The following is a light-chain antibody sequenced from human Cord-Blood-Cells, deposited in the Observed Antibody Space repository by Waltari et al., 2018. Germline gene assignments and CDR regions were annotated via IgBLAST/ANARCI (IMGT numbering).Light chain of an antibody. CDR3: AAWDDSLNGPV. V-gene: IGLV1-44*01. Sequence: QSVLTQPPSAPRTPGQRVTISCSGSSSTLGSNTVNWYQQLPGTAPKLLIYSNNQRPSGVPDRFSGSKSGTSASLAISGLQSEDEADYYCAAWDDSLNGPVFGGGTKLTVL. CDR2: SNN. CDR1: SSTLGSNT. J-gene: IGLJ3*02.